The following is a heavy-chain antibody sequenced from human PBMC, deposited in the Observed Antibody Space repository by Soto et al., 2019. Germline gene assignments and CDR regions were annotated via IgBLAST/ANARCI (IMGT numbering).Heavy chain of an antibody. V-gene: IGHV1-2*02. CDR2: INPNRGGT. D-gene: IGHD3-9*01. CDR1: GYTFTGYY. Sequence: GASVKVSCKASGYTFTGYYMHWVRQAPGQGLEWMGWINPNRGGTNYAQKFQGRVTMTRDTSISTAYMELSRLRSDDTAVYYCATLGPDIDILTLGDYYYGMDVWGQGTTVTVSS. CDR3: ATLGPDIDILTLGDYYYGMDV. J-gene: IGHJ6*02.